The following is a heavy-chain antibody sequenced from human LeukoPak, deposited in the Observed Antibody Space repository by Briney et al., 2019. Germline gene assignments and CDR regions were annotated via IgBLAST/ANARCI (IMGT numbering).Heavy chain of an antibody. CDR1: GGSISSGDYY. D-gene: IGHD1-26*01. CDR2: IYYSGGT. V-gene: IGHV4-30-4*01. CDR3: ARGSGSYSKNFDY. J-gene: IGHJ4*02. Sequence: SETLSLTCTVSGGSISSGDYYWSWIRQPPGKGLEWIGYIYYSGGTYYNPSLKSRVTISVDTSKNQFSLKLSSVTAADTAVYYCARGSGSYSKNFDYWGQGTLVTVSS.